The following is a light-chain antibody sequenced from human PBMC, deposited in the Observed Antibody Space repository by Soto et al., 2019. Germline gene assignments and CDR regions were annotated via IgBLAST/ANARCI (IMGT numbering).Light chain of an antibody. CDR2: WAS. J-gene: IGKJ1*01. Sequence: DIVMTQSPDSLAVSLGERATINCKSSQSLLYSSNNKNYLAWYQQKPGQPPKLLIYWASTRESGVPDRFSGAGYGIEFTLTISSLQAEDVAVYYCQQYHSTPGTFGQGTKVEI. V-gene: IGKV4-1*01. CDR1: QSLLYSSNNKNY. CDR3: QQYHSTPGT.